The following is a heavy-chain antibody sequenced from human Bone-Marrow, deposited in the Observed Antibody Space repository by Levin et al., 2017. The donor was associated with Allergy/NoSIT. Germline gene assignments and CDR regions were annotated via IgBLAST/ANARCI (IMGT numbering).Heavy chain of an antibody. CDR2: INFRGST. J-gene: IGHJ4*02. Sequence: PSETLSLTCSVSGASVTSATHYWAWIRQAPGKGLEWIATINFRGSTLYDPSLKSRVTISLDTSKSRFSLKLTSVTAADTAVYYCARLGGSVRFYYHYFDSWGQGTLVTVSS. CDR3: ARLGGSVRFYYHYFDS. V-gene: IGHV4-39*01. CDR1: GASVTSATHY. D-gene: IGHD3-10*01.